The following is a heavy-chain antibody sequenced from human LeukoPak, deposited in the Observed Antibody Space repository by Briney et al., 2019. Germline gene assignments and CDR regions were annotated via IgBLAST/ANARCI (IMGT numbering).Heavy chain of an antibody. J-gene: IGHJ4*02. Sequence: SETLSLTCTVSGGSISSSSYYWGWIRQPPGKGLEWIGSIYYSGSTYYNPSLKSRVTISVDTSKNQFSLKLSSVTAADTAVHYCARRTWSSGFDYWGQGTLVTVSS. V-gene: IGHV4-39*01. CDR3: ARRTWSSGFDY. D-gene: IGHD6-19*01. CDR1: GGSISSSSYY. CDR2: IYYSGST.